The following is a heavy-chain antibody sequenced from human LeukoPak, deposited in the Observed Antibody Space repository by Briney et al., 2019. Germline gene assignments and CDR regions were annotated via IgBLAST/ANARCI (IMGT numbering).Heavy chain of an antibody. CDR1: GFTVSSNY. Sequence: GGSLRLSCAASGFTVSSNYMSWVRQAPGKGLDWVSVIYSGGSTYYADSVKGRFTISRDNSKNTLYLQMNSLRAEDTAVYYCARDADSSGYYYYMDVWGKGTTVTVSS. D-gene: IGHD3-22*01. CDR3: ARDADSSGYYYYMDV. CDR2: IYSGGST. J-gene: IGHJ6*03. V-gene: IGHV3-53*01.